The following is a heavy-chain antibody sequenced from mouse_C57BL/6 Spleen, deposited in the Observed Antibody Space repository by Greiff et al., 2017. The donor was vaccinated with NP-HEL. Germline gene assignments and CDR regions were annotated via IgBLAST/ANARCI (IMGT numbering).Heavy chain of an antibody. D-gene: IGHD1-1*01. V-gene: IGHV7-3*01. Sequence: EVQVVESGGGLVQPGGSLSLSCAASGFTFTDYYMSWVRQPPGKALEWLGFIRNKANGYTTEYSAYVKGRFTISRDNSQSILYLQMNALRAEDSATYYWARYVPPTTVVEDYAMDYWGQGTSVTVSS. CDR3: ARYVPPTTVVEDYAMDY. J-gene: IGHJ4*01. CDR2: IRNKANGYTT. CDR1: GFTFTDYY.